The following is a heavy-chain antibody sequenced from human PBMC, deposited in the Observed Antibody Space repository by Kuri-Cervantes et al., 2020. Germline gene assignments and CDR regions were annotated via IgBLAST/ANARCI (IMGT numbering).Heavy chain of an antibody. J-gene: IGHJ4*02. V-gene: IGHV4-39*01. CDR2: IFYSGTT. D-gene: IGHD2/OR15-2a*01. CDR3: ARRPQNWPIDY. CDR1: GFSFSNYAIY. Sequence: ESLKISCAASGFSFSNYAIYWVRQAPGKGLEWIASIFYSGTTYYNPALKSRVTISADTSKNQFSLKLSFVTATDTAVYFCARRPQNWPIDYWGQGTLVTVSS.